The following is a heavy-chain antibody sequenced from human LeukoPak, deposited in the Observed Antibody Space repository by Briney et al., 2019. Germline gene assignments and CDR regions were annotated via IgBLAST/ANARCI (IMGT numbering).Heavy chain of an antibody. D-gene: IGHD3-3*01. Sequence: PGGSLRLSCAASGFTFSSYAMSWVRQAPGKGLEWVSGISGSGGSTYYADSVKGRFTISRDNSKNTLYLQMNSLRAEDTAVYYCAKEGVLRFLEWLSFDYWGQGTLVTVSS. J-gene: IGHJ4*02. V-gene: IGHV3-23*01. CDR2: ISGSGGST. CDR1: GFTFSSYA. CDR3: AKEGVLRFLEWLSFDY.